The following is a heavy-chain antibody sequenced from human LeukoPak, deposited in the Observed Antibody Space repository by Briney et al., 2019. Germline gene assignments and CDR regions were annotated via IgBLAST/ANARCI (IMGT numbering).Heavy chain of an antibody. J-gene: IGHJ4*02. CDR3: ARSSGTYHFDY. D-gene: IGHD1-26*01. CDR2: ISSSGTTI. Sequence: PGGSLRLSCAVSGLTVSSNYMNWVRQAPGKGLEWVSYISSSGTTIYYADSVKGRFTISRDNAKNSLFLQVNSLRAEDTAVYYCARSSGTYHFDYWGQGTLVTVSS. V-gene: IGHV3-48*03. CDR1: GLTVSSNY.